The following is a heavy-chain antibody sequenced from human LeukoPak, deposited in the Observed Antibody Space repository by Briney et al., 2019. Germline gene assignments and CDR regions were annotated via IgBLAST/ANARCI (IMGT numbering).Heavy chain of an antibody. CDR1: GYRFTSYW. CDR3: ARHEDTAMVEDY. CDR2: IYPGDSHT. Sequence: GESLKISCKGSGYRFTSYWIGWVRQMPGKGLEWMGIIYPGDSHTRYSPSFQGQVTISADKSISTAYLQWSSLKASDSAMYYCARHEDTAMVEDYWGQGTLVTVSS. D-gene: IGHD5-18*01. V-gene: IGHV5-51*01. J-gene: IGHJ4*02.